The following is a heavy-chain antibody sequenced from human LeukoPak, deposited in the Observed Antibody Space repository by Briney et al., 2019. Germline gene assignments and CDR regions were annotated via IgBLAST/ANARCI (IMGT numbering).Heavy chain of an antibody. V-gene: IGHV4-39*07. CDR3: ARGLAYYDILTGYYDYYYYMDV. CDR2: INHSGST. D-gene: IGHD3-9*01. CDR1: GGSFSSTNYF. J-gene: IGHJ6*03. Sequence: SETLSLTCTVSGGSFSSTNYFWGWIRQPPGKGLEWIGEINHSGSTNYNPSLKSRVTISVDTSKNQFSLKLSSVTAADTAVYYCARGLAYYDILTGYYDYYYYMDVWGKGTTVTISS.